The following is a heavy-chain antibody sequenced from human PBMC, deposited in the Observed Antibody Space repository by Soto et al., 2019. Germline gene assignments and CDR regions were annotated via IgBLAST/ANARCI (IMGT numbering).Heavy chain of an antibody. D-gene: IGHD3-16*01. J-gene: IGHJ6*02. Sequence: GESLKISCKGSGYSFTSYWIGWVRQMPGKGLEWMGIIYPGDSDTRYSPSFQGQVTISADKSISTAYLQWSSLKASDTAMYYCARSRPTSYYYYYGMDVWGQGTTVTVSS. CDR1: GYSFTSYW. V-gene: IGHV5-51*01. CDR3: ARSRPTSYYYYYGMDV. CDR2: IYPGDSDT.